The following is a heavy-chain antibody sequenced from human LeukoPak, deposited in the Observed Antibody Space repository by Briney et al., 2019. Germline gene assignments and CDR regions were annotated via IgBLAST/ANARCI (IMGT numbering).Heavy chain of an antibody. CDR2: IRYDGSNK. Sequence: GGSLGLSCAASGFTFSSYGMHWVRQAPGKGLEWVAFIRYDGSNKYFADSVKGRFTISRDSSKNTLYLQMNSLRVDDTAVYYCAKDGTRGIRFGKIPHYFDYWGQGTLVTVSS. CDR3: AKDGTRGIRFGKIPHYFDY. CDR1: GFTFSSYG. D-gene: IGHD3-10*01. J-gene: IGHJ4*02. V-gene: IGHV3-30*02.